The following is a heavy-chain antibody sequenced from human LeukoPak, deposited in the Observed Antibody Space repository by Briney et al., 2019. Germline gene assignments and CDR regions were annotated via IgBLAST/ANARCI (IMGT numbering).Heavy chain of an antibody. CDR3: ARVRVVAAAGPLGY. Sequence: ASVKVSCKASGYTFTSYGISWVRQAPGQGLEWMGWISAYNGNTNYAQKLQGRVTMTTDTSTSTAYMEPRSLRSDDTAVYYCARVRVVAAAGPLGYWGQETLVTVSS. CDR1: GYTFTSYG. D-gene: IGHD6-13*01. CDR2: ISAYNGNT. V-gene: IGHV1-18*01. J-gene: IGHJ4*02.